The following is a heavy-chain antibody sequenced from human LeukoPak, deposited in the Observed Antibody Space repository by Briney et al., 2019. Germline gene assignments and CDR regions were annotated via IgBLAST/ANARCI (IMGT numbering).Heavy chain of an antibody. CDR2: IYYSGST. J-gene: IGHJ5*02. CDR3: ARDGNLLAVAGTLDNWFDP. V-gene: IGHV4-59*01. Sequence: PSETLSLTCTVSGGSISSYYWSWIRQPPGKGLEWIGYIYYSGSTNYNPSLKSRVTISVDTSKNQFSLKLSSVTAADTAVYYCARDGNLLAVAGTLDNWFDPWGQGTLVTVSS. CDR1: GGSISSYY. D-gene: IGHD6-19*01.